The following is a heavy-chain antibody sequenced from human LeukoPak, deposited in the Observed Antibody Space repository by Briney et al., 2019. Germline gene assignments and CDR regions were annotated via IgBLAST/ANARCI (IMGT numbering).Heavy chain of an antibody. CDR2: IIPIFGTA. CDR1: GGTFSSYA. Sequence: SVKVSCKASGGTFSSYAISWVRQAPGQGLEWMGGIIPIFGTANYAQKFQGRVTITADESTSTAYMELSSLRSEDTAVYYCARDRLLFRFSWFDPWGQGTLVTVSS. J-gene: IGHJ5*02. V-gene: IGHV1-69*13. CDR3: ARDRLLFRFSWFDP. D-gene: IGHD2-2*01.